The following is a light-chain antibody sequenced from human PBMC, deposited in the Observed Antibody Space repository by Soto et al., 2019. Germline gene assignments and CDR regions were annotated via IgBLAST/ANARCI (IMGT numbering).Light chain of an antibody. V-gene: IGLV2-8*01. CDR2: EIN. Sequence: QSVLTQPPSASGSPGQSVTISCTGTSSDVGAYDYVSWYQQHPGKAPKLMIYEINKRPSGVPGRFSGSKSGNTASLTISGLQAEDEADYYCSSYTTSSTRVFGTGTKVTVL. CDR1: SSDVGAYDY. CDR3: SSYTTSSTRV. J-gene: IGLJ1*01.